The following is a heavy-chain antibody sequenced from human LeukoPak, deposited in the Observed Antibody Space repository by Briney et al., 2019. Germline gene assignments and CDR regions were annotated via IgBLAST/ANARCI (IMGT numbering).Heavy chain of an antibody. D-gene: IGHD3-16*01. CDR3: ARCTVITTNTIDY. J-gene: IGHJ4*02. CDR1: GGSISSNNYY. CDR2: IYYSGST. V-gene: IGHV4-31*03. Sequence: SETLSLTCTVSGGSISSNNYYWSWIRQHPGKGLEWIGYIYYSGSTYYNPSLKSRVTISVDTSKNQFSLKLSSVTAADTAVYYCARCTVITTNTIDYWGQGALVTVSS.